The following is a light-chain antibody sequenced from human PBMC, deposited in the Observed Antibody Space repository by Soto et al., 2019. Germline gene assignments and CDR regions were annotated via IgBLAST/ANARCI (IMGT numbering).Light chain of an antibody. Sequence: QSVLTQPPSASGSPGQSVTISCTGTNSDVGGYDYVSWYQQHPGKAPKLMIYEVSKRPSGVPDRFSGSKSGNTASLTVSGLQAEDDADYYCSSYAGSNVVFGGGTQLTVL. CDR3: SSYAGSNVV. CDR2: EVS. V-gene: IGLV2-8*01. J-gene: IGLJ2*01. CDR1: NSDVGGYDY.